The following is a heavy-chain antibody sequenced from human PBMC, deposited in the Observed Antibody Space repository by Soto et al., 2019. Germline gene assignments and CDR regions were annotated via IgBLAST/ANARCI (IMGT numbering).Heavy chain of an antibody. CDR2: IDPNDSET. CDR1: GYRVNSYW. V-gene: IGHV5-10-1*01. J-gene: IGHJ4*02. D-gene: IGHD2-21*02. Sequence: GESLKISCKGSGYRVNSYWVSWVRQMPWKGLEWMGRIDPNDSETKYSPSFEGQVTISADRSINTAYLEWSSLKAADTAMYYCASRNCGGDRYSHFDSWGQGALVTVSS. CDR3: ASRNCGGDRYSHFDS.